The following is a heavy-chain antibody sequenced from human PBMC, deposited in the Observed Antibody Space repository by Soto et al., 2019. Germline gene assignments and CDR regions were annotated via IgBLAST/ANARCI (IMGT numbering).Heavy chain of an antibody. Sequence: SETLSLTCTVSGGSISSYYWSWIRQPPGKGLEWIGYIYYSGSTNYNPSLKSQVTKSVDTSKNQFSLKLSSVTAADTAVYYCARQREYGDYYDYWGQGTLVTVSS. CDR2: IYYSGST. V-gene: IGHV4-59*08. CDR3: ARQREYGDYYDY. D-gene: IGHD4-17*01. CDR1: GGSISSYY. J-gene: IGHJ4*02.